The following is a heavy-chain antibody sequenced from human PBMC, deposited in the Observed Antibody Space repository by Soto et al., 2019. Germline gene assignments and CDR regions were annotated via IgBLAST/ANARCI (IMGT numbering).Heavy chain of an antibody. V-gene: IGHV3-9*01. Sequence: EVQLVESGGGLVQPGRSLRLSCAASGFSLRDSAMHWVRQVQGGGLEWVSGIYASGHVGYADSLMGRFTISRDVVKRSLYLQMNSLTTQDTASYYCVNDILAGGADVWGQGTTVTVSS. CDR2: IYASGHV. CDR1: GFSLRDSA. D-gene: IGHD3-10*01. CDR3: VNDILAGGADV. J-gene: IGHJ6*02.